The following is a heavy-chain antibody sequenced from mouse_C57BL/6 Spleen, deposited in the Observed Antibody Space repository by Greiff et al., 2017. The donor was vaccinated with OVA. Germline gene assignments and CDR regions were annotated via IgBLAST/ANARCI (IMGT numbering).Heavy chain of an antibody. CDR3: ARAYYGSSYGFDY. CDR2: IYPRDGST. Sequence: VQLQQSDAELVKPGASVKISCKASGYTFTDHTIHWMKQRPEQGLEWIGYIYPRDGSTKYNEKFKGKATLTADKSSSTAYMQLNSLTSEDSAVYFCARAYYGSSYGFDYWGQGTTLTVSA. CDR1: GYTFTDHT. D-gene: IGHD1-1*01. J-gene: IGHJ2*01. V-gene: IGHV1-78*01.